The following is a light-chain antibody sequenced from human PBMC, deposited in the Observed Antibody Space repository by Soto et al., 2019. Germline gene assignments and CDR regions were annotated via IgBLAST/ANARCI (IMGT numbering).Light chain of an antibody. J-gene: IGKJ1*01. V-gene: IGKV1-5*03. CDR2: KAS. CDR3: QQYNSYSWT. CDR1: QSISSW. Sequence: DIQMTQSPSTLSAFVGDRVTITCRASQSISSWLAWYQQKPGKAPKLLIYKASTLETWVPSRFSGSGSGTEFTLTISSLQPDDVATYYCQQYNSYSWTFGQGTKVEIK.